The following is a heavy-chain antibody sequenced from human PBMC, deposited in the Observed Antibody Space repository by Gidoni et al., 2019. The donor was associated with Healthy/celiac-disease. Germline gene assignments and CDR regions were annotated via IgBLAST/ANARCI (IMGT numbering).Heavy chain of an antibody. CDR3: AKDIGGSYFLHYYYGMDV. D-gene: IGHD1-26*01. CDR2: ISWNSGSI. Sequence: EVQLVESGGGLVQPGRSLRLSCAASGFTFDDYAMRWVRQAPGKGLEWVSGISWNSGSIGYADSVKGRFTISRDNAKNSLYLQMNSLRAEDTALYYCAKDIGGSYFLHYYYGMDVWGQGTTVTVSS. CDR1: GFTFDDYA. J-gene: IGHJ6*02. V-gene: IGHV3-9*01.